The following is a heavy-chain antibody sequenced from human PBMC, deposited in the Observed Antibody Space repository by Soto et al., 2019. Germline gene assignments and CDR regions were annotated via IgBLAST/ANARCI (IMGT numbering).Heavy chain of an antibody. CDR3: ARVDETD. CDR1: GYTFSSYA. V-gene: IGHV1-3*05. D-gene: IGHD2-2*03. J-gene: IGHJ4*02. CDR2: INAGNGNT. Sequence: QVQLVQSGAEEKKPGASVKVSCKASGYTFSSYAIHWVRQAPGQGLEWMGWINAGNGNTKYSQKFQGRVTITRDTSASTAYMELNSLRSEDTAVYYCARVDETDWGQGTLVTVSS.